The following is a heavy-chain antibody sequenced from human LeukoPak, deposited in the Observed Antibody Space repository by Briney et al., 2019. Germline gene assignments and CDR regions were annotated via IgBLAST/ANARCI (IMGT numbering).Heavy chain of an antibody. J-gene: IGHJ4*02. Sequence: PSETLSLTCTVSGGSISSYYWSWIRQPPGKGLEWIGYIYYSGSTNYNPSLKSRVTISVDTSKNQFSLKLSSVTAADTAVYYCARDNNVGNGWDYWGQGTLVTVSS. CDR1: GGSISSYY. D-gene: IGHD1/OR15-1a*01. CDR3: ARDNNVGNGWDY. CDR2: IYYSGST. V-gene: IGHV4-59*01.